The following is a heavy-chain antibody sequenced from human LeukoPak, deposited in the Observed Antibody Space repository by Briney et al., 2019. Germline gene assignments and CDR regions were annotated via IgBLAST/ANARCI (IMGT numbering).Heavy chain of an antibody. D-gene: IGHD3-22*01. Sequence: ASVKVSCKASGGTFSSYAISWVRQAPGQGLEWMVGIIPIFGTANYEQKFQGRVTITADESTSTAYMELSSLRSEDTAVYYCARPYDSSGYYYFGYWGQGTLVTVSS. V-gene: IGHV1-69*01. CDR2: IIPIFGTA. J-gene: IGHJ4*02. CDR1: GGTFSSYA. CDR3: ARPYDSSGYYYFGY.